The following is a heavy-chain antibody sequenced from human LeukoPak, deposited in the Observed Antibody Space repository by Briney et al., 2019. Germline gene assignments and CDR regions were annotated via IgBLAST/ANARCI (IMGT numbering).Heavy chain of an antibody. V-gene: IGHV1-69-2*01. J-gene: IGHJ4*02. Sequence: GATVKISCKVSGYTFTDYYMHWVQQAPGKGLGWMGLVDPEDGETIYAEKFQGRVTITADTSTDTAYMELSSLRSEDTAVYCCATGIAVAGIPYYFDYWGQGTLVTVSS. CDR3: ATGIAVAGIPYYFDY. D-gene: IGHD6-19*01. CDR1: GYTFTDYY. CDR2: VDPEDGET.